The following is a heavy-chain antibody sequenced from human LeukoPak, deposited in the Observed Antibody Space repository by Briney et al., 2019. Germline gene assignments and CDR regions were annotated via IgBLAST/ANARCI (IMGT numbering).Heavy chain of an antibody. CDR2: IIPIFGTA. J-gene: IGHJ4*02. Sequence: GASVKVSCKASGGTFSSYAISWVRQAPGQGLEWMGGIIPIFGTANYAQKFQGRVTITADESTSTAYMELSSQRSEDTAVYYCARSPYYYDILTGFDYWGQGTLVTVSS. CDR3: ARSPYYYDILTGFDY. V-gene: IGHV1-69*13. D-gene: IGHD3-9*01. CDR1: GGTFSSYA.